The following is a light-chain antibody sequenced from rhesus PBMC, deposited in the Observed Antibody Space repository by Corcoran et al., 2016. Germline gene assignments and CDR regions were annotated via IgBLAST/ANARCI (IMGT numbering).Light chain of an antibody. Sequence: QSALTQLPSVSKSLGQSVTISCTGTSSDIGDYNGVSWYQRHSWTAPRLLIYDVNTRPSGVADRFSGSKSGDRSSLTISGLQAEDDAHYYCCSYRTGSTFIFGGGTRLTVL. V-gene: IGLV2-38*01. CDR2: DVN. J-gene: IGLJ1*01. CDR3: CSYRTGSTFI. CDR1: SSDIGDYNG.